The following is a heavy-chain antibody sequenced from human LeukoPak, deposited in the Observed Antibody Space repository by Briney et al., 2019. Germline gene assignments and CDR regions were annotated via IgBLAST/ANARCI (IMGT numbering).Heavy chain of an antibody. CDR3: AKWGDYDVLTGYYVSDY. V-gene: IGHV3-23*01. Sequence: PGASLRLSCAASGFTFSNYAMSWVRQAPGKGLEWVSAITGGGSGIYYADSMKSRFTISRDNSKNTLYLQINSLRAEDTAVYYCAKWGDYDVLTGYYVSDYWGQGTLSPSRQ. CDR2: ITGGGSGI. CDR1: GFTFSNYA. D-gene: IGHD3-9*01. J-gene: IGHJ4*02.